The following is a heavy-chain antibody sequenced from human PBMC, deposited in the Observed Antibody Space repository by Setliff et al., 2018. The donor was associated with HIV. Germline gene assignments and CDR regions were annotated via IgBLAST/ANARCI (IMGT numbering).Heavy chain of an antibody. CDR1: DGSLSGYY. D-gene: IGHD2-15*01. J-gene: IGHJ4*02. Sequence: PSETLSLTCAVYDGSLSGYYWSWIRQSTGKGLEWIGEINDSGTTNYNPSLESRVNMLIDMSKNRLSLKLSSVTAADTAVYFCARGPIRYSSGVRWFLGVESWYSGIDYWGQGTRVTVSS. CDR3: ARGPIRYSSGVRWFLGVESWYSGIDY. CDR2: INDSGTT. V-gene: IGHV4-34*01.